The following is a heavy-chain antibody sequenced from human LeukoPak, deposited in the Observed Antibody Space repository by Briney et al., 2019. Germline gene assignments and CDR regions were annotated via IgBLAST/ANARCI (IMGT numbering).Heavy chain of an antibody. V-gene: IGHV4-59*01. CDR1: GGSISSYY. Sequence: SESLSLTCTVSGGSISSYYWSWIRQPPGKGLEWIGYIYYSGSTNYNPSLKSRVTISVDTSKNQFSLKLSSVTAADTAVYYCAREVWSIYWGQGTLVTVSS. D-gene: IGHD3-3*01. CDR2: IYYSGST. CDR3: AREVWSIY. J-gene: IGHJ4*02.